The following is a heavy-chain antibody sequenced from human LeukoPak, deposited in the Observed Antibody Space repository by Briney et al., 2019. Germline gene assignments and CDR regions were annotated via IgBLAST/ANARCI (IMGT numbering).Heavy chain of an antibody. J-gene: IGHJ3*02. V-gene: IGHV3-30*02. CDR1: GFTFSIYG. Sequence: PGGSLRLSCTTSGFTFSIYGMHWVRQAPGKGLEWVAFIRYDNTNKYYADSVKGRFTISRDNSKNTLYLQMNSLRAEDTAVYYCAKTNNRNAFDTWGQGTMVTVSS. CDR3: AKTNNRNAFDT. CDR2: IRYDNTNK. D-gene: IGHD1-14*01.